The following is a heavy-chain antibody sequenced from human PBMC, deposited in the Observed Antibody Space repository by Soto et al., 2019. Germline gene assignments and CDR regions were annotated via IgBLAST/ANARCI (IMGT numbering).Heavy chain of an antibody. D-gene: IGHD1-7*01. CDR2: IVVGSGNT. J-gene: IGHJ6*02. CDR1: GVTFTSSA. Sequence: SVKVSCKACGVTFTSSAVQWVRQARGQRLEWIGWIVVGSGNTNYAQKFQERVTITRDMSTSTAYMELSSLRSEDTAVYYCAVLELRYYYYYGMDVWGQGTTLTVSS. V-gene: IGHV1-58*01. CDR3: AVLELRYYYYYGMDV.